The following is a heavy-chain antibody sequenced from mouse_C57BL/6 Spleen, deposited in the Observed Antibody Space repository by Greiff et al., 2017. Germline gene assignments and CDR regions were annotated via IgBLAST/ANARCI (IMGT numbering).Heavy chain of an antibody. V-gene: IGHV1-72*01. CDR1: GYTFTSYW. J-gene: IGHJ1*03. D-gene: IGHD1-1*01. CDR3: ARNYYGSNWYVDV. CDR2: IDPNRCGT. Sequence: QVQLQQPGAELVKPGASVQLSCKASGYTFTSYWMHWVKQRPGRGLEWIGRIDPNRCGTKYNEKFKSKATRTVDKASRTAYMQLSSLTAEDSAVYVCARNYYGSNWYVDVWGTGTTVTVSS.